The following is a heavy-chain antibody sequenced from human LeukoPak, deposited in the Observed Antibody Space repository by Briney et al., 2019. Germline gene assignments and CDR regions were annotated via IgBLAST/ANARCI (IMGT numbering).Heavy chain of an antibody. CDR1: GGSISSGSYY. V-gene: IGHV4-61*02. Sequence: SETLSLTCTVSGGSISSGSYYWSWIRQPAGKGLEWIGRIYTSGSTNYNPSLKSRVTISVDTSKNQFSLKLSSVTAADTAVYYCARALLWFGELSGPIDYWGQGTLVTVSS. D-gene: IGHD3-10*01. CDR3: ARALLWFGELSGPIDY. CDR2: IYTSGST. J-gene: IGHJ4*02.